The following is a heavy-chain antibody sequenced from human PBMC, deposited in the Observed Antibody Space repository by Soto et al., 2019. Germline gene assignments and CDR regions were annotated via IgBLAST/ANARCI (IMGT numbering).Heavy chain of an antibody. V-gene: IGHV1-46*01. Sequence: ASVKVSCKESGYTFTSYYMHWVRQAPGQGLEWMGIINPSGGSTSYAQKFQGRVTMTRNTSISTAYMELSSLRSEDTAVYYCARERTVAGNDYWGQGTLVTVSS. J-gene: IGHJ4*02. D-gene: IGHD6-19*01. CDR3: ARERTVAGNDY. CDR2: INPSGGST. CDR1: GYTFTSYY.